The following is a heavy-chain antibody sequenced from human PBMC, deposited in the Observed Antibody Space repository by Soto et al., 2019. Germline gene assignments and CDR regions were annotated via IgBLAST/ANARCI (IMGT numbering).Heavy chain of an antibody. V-gene: IGHV3-30*18. Sequence: TGGSLRLSCAASGFTFRSHGMHWVRQAPGKGLEWLTLISYDGSDTYYADSVKGRFTISRDNSKNMLYLQMNSLGAEDTAVYYCAKDFGINWYYFDCWGQGTLVTVS. CDR3: AKDFGINWYYFDC. CDR1: GFTFRSHG. D-gene: IGHD1-1*01. J-gene: IGHJ4*02. CDR2: ISYDGSDT.